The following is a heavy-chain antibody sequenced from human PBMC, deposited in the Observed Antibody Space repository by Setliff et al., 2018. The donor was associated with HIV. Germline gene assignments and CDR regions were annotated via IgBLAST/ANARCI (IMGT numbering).Heavy chain of an antibody. J-gene: IGHJ4*02. D-gene: IGHD2-15*01. CDR3: AKCGGVTCYSASWYFDY. CDR1: GFTFSTYG. CDR2: IRYDGSNQ. Sequence: GSLRLSCAASGFTFSTYGMQWVRQAPGKGLEWVAFIRYDGSNQYYADSVKGRFTISRDNSKNTLYLQMNSLRAEDTAVYYCAKCGGVTCYSASWYFDYWGRGTLVTVSS. V-gene: IGHV3-30*02.